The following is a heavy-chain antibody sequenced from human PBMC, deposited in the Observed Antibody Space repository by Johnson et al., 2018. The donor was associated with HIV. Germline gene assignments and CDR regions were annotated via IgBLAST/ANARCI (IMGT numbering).Heavy chain of an antibody. Sequence: QVQLVESGGGVVQPGTSLRLSCAASGFTFNNAWMSWVRQAPGKGLEWVALIWPDGSNKYYADSVKGRFTISRDNSKNTLYLQMNSLRAEDTALYYCARACRDGYTCDAFDIWGQGTMVTVSS. CDR2: IWPDGSNK. J-gene: IGHJ3*02. CDR3: ARACRDGYTCDAFDI. V-gene: IGHV3-33*01. D-gene: IGHD5-24*01. CDR1: GFTFNNAW.